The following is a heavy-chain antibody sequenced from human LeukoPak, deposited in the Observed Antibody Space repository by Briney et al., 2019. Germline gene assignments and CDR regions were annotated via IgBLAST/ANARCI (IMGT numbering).Heavy chain of an antibody. J-gene: IGHJ5*02. CDR1: GFTFSISA. Sequence: GGSLRLSCAASGFTFSISAMKWVRQAPGKGLEWVSSISGGSTTYYADSVRGRFIISRDNSKNTLYLQMNSLRAEDTAVYYCAKLLMANDYGDPWGQGTLVTVSS. D-gene: IGHD4-17*01. CDR3: AKLLMANDYGDP. V-gene: IGHV3-23*01. CDR2: ISGGSTT.